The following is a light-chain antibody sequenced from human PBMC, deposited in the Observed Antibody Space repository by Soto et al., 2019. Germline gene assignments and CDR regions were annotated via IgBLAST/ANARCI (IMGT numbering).Light chain of an antibody. J-gene: IGKJ4*02. CDR2: GAS. Sequence: IVCTQSPAALSLSQGERATLSCRASQSVSPSSLAWYQQRPGQSPRLLIYGASSRATGIPDRFSGRGSGTDFTLIISRLEPADFAVYYCQQFAGSFGGGTKVDIK. CDR1: QSVSPSS. V-gene: IGKV3-20*01. CDR3: QQFAGS.